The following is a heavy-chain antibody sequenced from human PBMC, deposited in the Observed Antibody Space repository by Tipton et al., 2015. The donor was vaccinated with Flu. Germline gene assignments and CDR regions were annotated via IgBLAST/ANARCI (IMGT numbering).Heavy chain of an antibody. Sequence: PGLVKPSETLSLTCTVSSGSIRSTNYFCAWIRQPPGKRLELIGSIYPSGTTYYNPSLKSRVTISADTSKSQFSLKLRSVTAADTAVYYCARLSYYDVDLKNFYFDYWGQGALVTVSS. J-gene: IGHJ4*02. D-gene: IGHD3-10*02. V-gene: IGHV4-39*01. CDR1: SGSIRSTNYF. CDR3: ARLSYYDVDLKNFYFDY. CDR2: IYPSGTT.